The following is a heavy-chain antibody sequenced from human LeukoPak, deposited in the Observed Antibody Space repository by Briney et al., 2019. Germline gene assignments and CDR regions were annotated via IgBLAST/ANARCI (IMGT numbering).Heavy chain of an antibody. V-gene: IGHV1-69*13. CDR1: GGTFSSYA. D-gene: IGHD2-2*01. CDR3: ARASCSSTSCHAYYYYYMDV. CDR2: IIPIFGTA. J-gene: IGHJ6*03. Sequence: ASVKVSCKASGGTFSSYAISWVRQAPGQGLEWMGGIIPIFGTANYAQKFRGRVTITADESTSTAYMELSSLRSEDTAVYYCARASCSSTSCHAYYYYYMDVWGKGTTVTVSS.